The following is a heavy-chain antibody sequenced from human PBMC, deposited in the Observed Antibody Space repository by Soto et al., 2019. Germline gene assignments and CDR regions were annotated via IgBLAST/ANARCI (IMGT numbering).Heavy chain of an antibody. CDR1: GGSISSGGYY. J-gene: IGHJ4*02. CDR2: IYYSGST. V-gene: IGHV4-31*03. D-gene: IGHD3-3*01. CDR3: ARGRFLEWPANFDY. Sequence: LSLTCTVSGGSISSGGYYWSWIRQHPGKGLEWIGYIYYSGSTYYNPSLKSRVTISVDTSKNQFSLKLSSVTAADTAVYYCARGRFLEWPANFDYWGQGTLVTVS.